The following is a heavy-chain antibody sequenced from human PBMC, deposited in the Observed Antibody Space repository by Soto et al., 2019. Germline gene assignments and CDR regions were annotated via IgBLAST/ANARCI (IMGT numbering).Heavy chain of an antibody. J-gene: IGHJ4*02. V-gene: IGHV4-39*01. CDR3: ARHVTIFGVVIDYFDY. D-gene: IGHD3-3*01. Sequence: SETLSLTCTVSGGSISSSDYYWGWIRQPPGKGLEWIGTIYYSGTTYYNPSLKSRVTMSVDTSKNQFSLKLSSVTAADTAVYYCARHVTIFGVVIDYFDYWGQGTLVTVSS. CDR1: GGSISSSDYY. CDR2: IYYSGTT.